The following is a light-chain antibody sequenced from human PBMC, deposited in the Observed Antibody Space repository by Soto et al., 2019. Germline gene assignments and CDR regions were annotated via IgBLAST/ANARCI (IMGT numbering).Light chain of an antibody. V-gene: IGKV3-11*01. CDR1: ESIGNY. Sequence: EVVLTQSPATLSLSPGERATLSCRASESIGNYLAWYQQKLGQAPKLLIYDASHRAIGIPGRFSGDGSGTDFTLTNSSLEPEDFAVYYCPWRSDWPPRLTFGGGTKVEIK. J-gene: IGKJ4*01. CDR3: PWRSDWPPRLT. CDR2: DAS.